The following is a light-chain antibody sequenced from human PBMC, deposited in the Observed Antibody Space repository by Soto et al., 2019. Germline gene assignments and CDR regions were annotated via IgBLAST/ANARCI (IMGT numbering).Light chain of an antibody. CDR2: EVV. Sequence: QAVLTQPPSASGSRGQSVTISCTGTKNDIGVYDFVSWYQHHPGKAPRLIIYEVVQRPSGVPDRFSGSKSGNTASLTVSGLQAAYEADYFCTSYDGTNTYVFGSGPKVAV. J-gene: IGLJ1*01. CDR1: KNDIGVYDF. V-gene: IGLV2-8*01. CDR3: TSYDGTNTYV.